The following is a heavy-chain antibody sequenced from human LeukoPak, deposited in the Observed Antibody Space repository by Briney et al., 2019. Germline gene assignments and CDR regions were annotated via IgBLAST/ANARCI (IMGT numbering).Heavy chain of an antibody. D-gene: IGHD3-22*01. CDR3: ASSYYDSSGYYYEDPFDY. V-gene: IGHV4-61*02. Sequence: SQTLSLTCTVSGGSISSGSYYWSWIRQPAGKGLEWIGRFYTSGSTNYNPSLKSRVTISVDTSKNQFSLKLSSVTAADTAVYYCASSYYDSSGYYYEDPFDYWGQGTLVTVSS. CDR2: FYTSGST. J-gene: IGHJ4*02. CDR1: GGSISSGSYY.